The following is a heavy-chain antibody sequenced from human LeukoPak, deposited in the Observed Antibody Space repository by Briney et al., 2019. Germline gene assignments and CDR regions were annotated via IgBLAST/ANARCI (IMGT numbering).Heavy chain of an antibody. CDR1: GYTFTSYY. CDR2: INPSGGST. Sequence: GASVTVSCKPSGYTFTSYYMHWVRQAPGQGLEWMGIINPSGGSTSYAQKFQGRVTMTRDTSTSTVYMELSSLRSEDTAVYYCARDSRDGYNFVGLWAFDIWGQGTMVTVSS. J-gene: IGHJ3*02. CDR3: ARDSRDGYNFVGLWAFDI. D-gene: IGHD5-24*01. V-gene: IGHV1-46*01.